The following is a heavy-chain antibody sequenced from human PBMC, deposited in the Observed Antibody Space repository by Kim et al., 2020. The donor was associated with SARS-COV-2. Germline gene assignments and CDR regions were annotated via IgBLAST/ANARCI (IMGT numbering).Heavy chain of an antibody. CDR1: GGTFSSYA. J-gene: IGHJ4*02. V-gene: IGHV1-69*04. D-gene: IGHD1-26*01. CDR3: ARPSIVGATTGFDY. CDR2: IIPILGIA. Sequence: SVKVSCKASGGTFSSYAISWVRQAPGQGLEWMGRIIPILGIANYAQKFQGRVTITADKSTSTAYMELSSLRSEDTAVYYCARPSIVGATTGFDYWGQGTLVTVSS.